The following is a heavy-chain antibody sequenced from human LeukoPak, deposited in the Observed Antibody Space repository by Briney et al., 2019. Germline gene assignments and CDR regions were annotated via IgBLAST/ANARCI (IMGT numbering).Heavy chain of an antibody. Sequence: GGALRLSCSAPGFTFSSYWMSWGRQAPGKGLELVANIKQDGSEKYDVDSVKGRFNISRDNAKNSMYLQMNRLRAEDTDVYYCARDEGSGYYDSSGVFDYWGQGTLVTVSS. CDR2: IKQDGSEK. CDR3: ARDEGSGYYDSSGVFDY. V-gene: IGHV3-7*01. J-gene: IGHJ4*02. CDR1: GFTFSSYW. D-gene: IGHD3-22*01.